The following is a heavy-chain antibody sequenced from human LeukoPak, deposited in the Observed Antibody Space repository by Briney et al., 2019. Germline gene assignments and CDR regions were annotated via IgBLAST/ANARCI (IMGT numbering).Heavy chain of an antibody. CDR2: ISYDGSNK. D-gene: IGHD6-13*01. V-gene: IGHV3-30*18. CDR3: AKDGPYSSRWCFDY. J-gene: IGHJ4*02. Sequence: GGSLRLSCAASGFTFSSYGMHWVRQAPGKGLEWVAVISYDGSNKYYADSVKGRFTISRDNSKNTLYLQMNSLRAEDTAVYYCAKDGPYSSRWCFDYWGQGTLVTVSS. CDR1: GFTFSSYG.